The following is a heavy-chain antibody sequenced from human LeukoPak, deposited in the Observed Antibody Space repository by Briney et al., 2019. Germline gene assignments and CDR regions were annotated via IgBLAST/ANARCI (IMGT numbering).Heavy chain of an antibody. Sequence: SQTLSLTCDISGDSVTRNGAAWNWIRQSPSTGLEWLGRACYWSKWSFDHVVSVESRITINPDTSKNQFSLHLKSVTPEDTAVYYCARGSNSALDYWGQGTPVTVSS. J-gene: IGHJ4*02. CDR2: ACYWSKWSF. V-gene: IGHV6-1*01. CDR3: ARGSNSALDY. D-gene: IGHD2-21*01. CDR1: GDSVTRNGAA.